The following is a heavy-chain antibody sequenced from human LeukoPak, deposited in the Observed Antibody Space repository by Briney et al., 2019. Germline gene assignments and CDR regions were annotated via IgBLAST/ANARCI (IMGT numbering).Heavy chain of an antibody. J-gene: IGHJ5*02. CDR2: ISYGGSNK. CDR3: ARDKFPFHCGANWFDP. CDR1: GFTFSSYA. Sequence: PGSSLRLSCAASGFTFSSYAMHWVRQAPGKGLEGVAVISYGGSNKYYADSVKGRFTISRDNAKNSLYLQLNSLRAEDTAVYYCARDKFPFHCGANWFDPWGQGTLVTVSS. D-gene: IGHD4-17*01. V-gene: IGHV3-30-3*01.